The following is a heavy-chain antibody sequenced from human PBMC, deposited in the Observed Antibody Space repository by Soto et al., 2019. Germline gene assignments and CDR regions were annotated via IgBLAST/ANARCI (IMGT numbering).Heavy chain of an antibody. CDR2: ISSNGGST. CDR3: ARSMVRGDGYYYYGMDV. J-gene: IGHJ6*02. D-gene: IGHD3-10*01. CDR1: GFTFSSYA. Sequence: LRLSCADSGFTFSSYAMHWVRQAPGKGLEYVSAISSNGGSTYYADSVKGRFTISRDNSKNTLYLQMGSLRAEDMAVYYCARSMVRGDGYYYYGMDVWGQGTTVTVSS. V-gene: IGHV3-64*02.